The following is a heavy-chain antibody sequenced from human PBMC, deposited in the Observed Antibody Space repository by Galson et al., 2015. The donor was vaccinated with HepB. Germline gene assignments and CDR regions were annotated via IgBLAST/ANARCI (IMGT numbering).Heavy chain of an antibody. CDR3: ARDFGSGSSGLFDI. Sequence: SLRLSCAASGFTFSSYGMHWVRQAPGKGLEWVAVIWYDGSNKYYADSVKGRFTISRDNSKNTLYLQMNSLRAEDTAVYYCARDFGSGSSGLFDIWGQGTMVTVS. CDR1: GFTFSSYG. V-gene: IGHV3-33*01. D-gene: IGHD6-19*01. J-gene: IGHJ3*02. CDR2: IWYDGSNK.